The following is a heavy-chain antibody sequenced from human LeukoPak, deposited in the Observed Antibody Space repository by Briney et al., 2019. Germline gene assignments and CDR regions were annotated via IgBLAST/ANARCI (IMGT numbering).Heavy chain of an antibody. J-gene: IGHJ6*02. CDR2: IWYDGSNK. Sequence: PGRSLRLSCAASGFTFSSYGMHWVRQAPGKGLEWVAVIWYDGSNKYYADSVKGRFTISRDNSKNTLYLQMNSLRAEYTAFYYCARALLVPPAYYYYYGMDVWGQGTTVTVSS. CDR3: ARALLVPPAYYYYYGMDV. V-gene: IGHV3-33*01. D-gene: IGHD6-13*01. CDR1: GFTFSSYG.